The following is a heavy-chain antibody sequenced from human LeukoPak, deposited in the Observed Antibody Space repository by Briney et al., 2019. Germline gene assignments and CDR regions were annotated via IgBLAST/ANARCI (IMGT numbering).Heavy chain of an antibody. J-gene: IGHJ4*02. Sequence: GGSLRLSCAASGCTFSSYAMSWLRQAPGKGLDWVSGISGSDGFTFYADSVRGRFTISRDNSKNTQSLEMNSRRAEDTAVYYCARRSPGGTYYFDYWGQGALVTGSS. CDR1: GCTFSSYA. CDR2: ISGSDGFT. D-gene: IGHD1-26*01. V-gene: IGHV3-23*01. CDR3: ARRSPGGTYYFDY.